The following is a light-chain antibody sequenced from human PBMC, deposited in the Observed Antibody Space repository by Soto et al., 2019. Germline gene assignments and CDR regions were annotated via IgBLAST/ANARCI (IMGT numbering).Light chain of an antibody. CDR1: QTVSSRN. V-gene: IGKV3D-15*01. Sequence: EIVFTQSPATLSLSPGERATLSCRRSQTVSSRNVAWYQQRPAQAPRLLLYGASSRASGIPDRFSGSGSGTEFTLTISSLQSEDFAIYYCQQYNNWPPWTFGQGTKVDI. CDR3: QQYNNWPPWT. CDR2: GAS. J-gene: IGKJ1*01.